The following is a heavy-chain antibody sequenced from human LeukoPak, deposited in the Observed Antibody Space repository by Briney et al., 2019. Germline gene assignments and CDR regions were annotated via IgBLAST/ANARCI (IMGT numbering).Heavy chain of an antibody. CDR3: ARAQLGYSSGWLDY. CDR2: IYSGGST. CDR1: GFTVSSNY. Sequence: GGSLRLSCAASGFTVSSNYMSWVRQAPGKGLEWVSVIYSGGSTYYADSVKGRFTISRDNSKNTLYLQMNSLRAEDTAVYYCARAQLGYSSGWLDYWGQGTLVTVSS. D-gene: IGHD6-19*01. J-gene: IGHJ4*02. V-gene: IGHV3-53*01.